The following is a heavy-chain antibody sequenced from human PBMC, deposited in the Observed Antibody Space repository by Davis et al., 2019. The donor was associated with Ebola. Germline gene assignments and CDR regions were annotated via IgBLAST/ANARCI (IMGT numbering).Heavy chain of an antibody. D-gene: IGHD6-19*01. CDR1: GFTFSSYA. CDR3: ARSQGGAVAGVIGYYYYGMDV. V-gene: IGHV3-30-3*01. Sequence: PGGSLRLSCAASGFTFSSYAMHWVRQAPGKGLEWVAVISYDGSNKYYADSVKGRFTISRDNSKNTLYLQMNSLRAEDTAVYYCARSQGGAVAGVIGYYYYGMDVWGQGTTVTVSS. J-gene: IGHJ6*02. CDR2: ISYDGSNK.